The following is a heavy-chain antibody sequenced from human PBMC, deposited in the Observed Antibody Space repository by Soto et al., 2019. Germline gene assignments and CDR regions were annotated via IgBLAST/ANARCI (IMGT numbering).Heavy chain of an antibody. Sequence: EVQMVESGGGLVQPGGSLRLSCAASKFTFSSYWMNWVRQAPGKGLEWVANIKQDGSEKYNVNSVKGRFTITRDNAKNALYLQRTSLRAEETVVSYGVGGVRLVIDAWGQGALVTVSS. CDR1: KFTFSSYW. CDR3: VGGVRLVIDA. V-gene: IGHV3-7*01. J-gene: IGHJ5*02. CDR2: IKQDGSEK. D-gene: IGHD1-26*01.